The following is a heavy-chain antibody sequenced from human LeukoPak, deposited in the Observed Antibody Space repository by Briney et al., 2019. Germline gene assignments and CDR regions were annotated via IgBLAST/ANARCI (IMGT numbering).Heavy chain of an antibody. D-gene: IGHD2-15*01. Sequence: QKFQGRVTITADKSTSTAYMELSSLRSEDTAVYYCAREGRYCSGGSCYSGDYWGQGTLVTVSS. CDR3: AREGRYCSGGSCYSGDY. V-gene: IGHV1-69*04. J-gene: IGHJ4*02.